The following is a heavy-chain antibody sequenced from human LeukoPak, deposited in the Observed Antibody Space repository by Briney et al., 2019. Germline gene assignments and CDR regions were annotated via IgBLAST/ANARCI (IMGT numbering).Heavy chain of an antibody. CDR3: TTDLVYSYGNDAFDI. CDR1: GFTFSNAW. D-gene: IGHD5-18*01. J-gene: IGHJ3*02. CDR2: IKSKTDGGTT. Sequence: GGSLRLSCAASGFTFSNAWMSWVRQTPGKGLEWVGRIKSKTDGGTTDYAAPVKGRFTISRDDSKNTLYLQMNSLKTEDTAVYYCTTDLVYSYGNDAFDIWGQGTMVTVSS. V-gene: IGHV3-15*01.